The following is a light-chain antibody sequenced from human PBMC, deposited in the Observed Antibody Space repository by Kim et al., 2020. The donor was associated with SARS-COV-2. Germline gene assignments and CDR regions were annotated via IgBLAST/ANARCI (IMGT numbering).Light chain of an antibody. CDR3: LQYASFPYT. CDR2: DVS. J-gene: IGKJ2*01. V-gene: IGKV1-33*01. Sequence: SAYIGDRVTITCQASQDIDNSLNWYQQKPGKAPKLLIHDVSNVDGGVPSRFSGSGSGTEFKLIISSLQPEDISTFYCLQYASFPYTFGQGTKLEI. CDR1: QDIDNS.